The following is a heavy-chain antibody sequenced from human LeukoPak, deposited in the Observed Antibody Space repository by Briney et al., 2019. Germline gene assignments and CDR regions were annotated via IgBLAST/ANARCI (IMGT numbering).Heavy chain of an antibody. CDR3: ARAQINYDILTGYHYYFDY. CDR2: IYSGGST. Sequence: GGSLRLSCAASGFTVSSNYMSWVRQAPGKGLEWVSVIYSGGSTYYADSVKGRFTISRHNSKNTLYLQMNSLRAEDTAVYYCARAQINYDILTGYHYYFDYWGQGTLVTVSS. V-gene: IGHV3-53*04. D-gene: IGHD3-9*01. CDR1: GFTVSSNY. J-gene: IGHJ4*02.